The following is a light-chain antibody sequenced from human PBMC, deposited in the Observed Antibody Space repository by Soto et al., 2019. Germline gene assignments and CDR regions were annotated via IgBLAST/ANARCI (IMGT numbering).Light chain of an antibody. CDR2: GAS. CDR3: QQYNSYRT. Sequence: EIVMTQSPVTLSVSPGERATLSCRASQSIRSDLVWYQQKPGQAPRLLIYGASTRATGIPARFSGSGSGTEFTLTISSLQPDDFATYYCQQYNSYRTFGQGTKVDIK. J-gene: IGKJ1*01. V-gene: IGKV3-15*01. CDR1: QSIRSD.